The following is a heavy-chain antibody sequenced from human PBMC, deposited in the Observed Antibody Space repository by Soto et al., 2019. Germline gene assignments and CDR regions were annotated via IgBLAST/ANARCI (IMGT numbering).Heavy chain of an antibody. CDR3: AKDIDPLAARPGVVSYYGMDV. V-gene: IGHV3-9*01. Sequence: GGFLRLSCAASGFTFDDYAMRWLPQAPGKGLEWVSGISWNSGSIGYADSVKGRSTISRDDAKNSLYLQMNSLRAEDTALYYCAKDIDPLAARPGVVSYYGMDVWGQGTTVTVSS. CDR1: GFTFDDYA. D-gene: IGHD6-6*01. J-gene: IGHJ6*02. CDR2: ISWNSGSI.